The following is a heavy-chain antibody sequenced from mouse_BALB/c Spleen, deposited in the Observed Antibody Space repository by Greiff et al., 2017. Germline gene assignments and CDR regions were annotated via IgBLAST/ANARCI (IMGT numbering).Heavy chain of an antibody. V-gene: IGHV14-3*02. J-gene: IGHJ3*01. CDR2: IDPANGNT. CDR1: GFNIKDTY. D-gene: IGHD2-4*01. Sequence: EVQLVESGAELVKPGASVKLSCTASGFNIKDTYMHWVKQRPEQGLEWIGRIDPANGNTKYDPKFQGKATITADTSSNTAYLQLSSLTSEDTAVYYFYYDYDGFAYWGQGTLVTVSA. CDR3: YYDYDGFAY.